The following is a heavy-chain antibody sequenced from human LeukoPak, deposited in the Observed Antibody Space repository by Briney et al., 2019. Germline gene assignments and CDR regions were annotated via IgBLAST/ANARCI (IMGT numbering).Heavy chain of an antibody. D-gene: IGHD3-10*01. CDR1: GYTFTSYG. Sequence: ASVKVSCKASGYTFTSYGISWVRQAPGQGLEWMGWISAYNGNTNYAQKLQGRVTMTRDTSTSTVYMKLSSLRSEDTAVYYCARETNYYSSGSYYNETNYCYYMDVWGKGTTVTISS. J-gene: IGHJ6*03. V-gene: IGHV1-18*01. CDR2: ISAYNGNT. CDR3: ARETNYYSSGSYYNETNYCYYMDV.